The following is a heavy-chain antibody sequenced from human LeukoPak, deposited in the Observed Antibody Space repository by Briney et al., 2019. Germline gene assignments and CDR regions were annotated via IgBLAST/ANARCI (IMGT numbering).Heavy chain of an antibody. Sequence: GGSLRLSCAASGFTFSWYSMNWVRQAPGKGLEWVSSIGSSSSYIYYAESVKGRFTISRDNAKNSLHLQMNSLGAEDTAVYYCAASTKHTAMVDYWGQGTLVTVSS. CDR1: GFTFSWYS. CDR3: AASTKHTAMVDY. D-gene: IGHD5-18*01. J-gene: IGHJ4*02. CDR2: IGSSSSYI. V-gene: IGHV3-21*01.